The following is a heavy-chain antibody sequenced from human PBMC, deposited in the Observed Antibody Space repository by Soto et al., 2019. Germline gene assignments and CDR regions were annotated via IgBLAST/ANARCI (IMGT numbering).Heavy chain of an antibody. CDR3: TMTMDSSSSDV. D-gene: IGHD6-13*01. J-gene: IGHJ6*02. CDR2: IRSKAYGGTT. CDR1: GFTFGDYA. Sequence: GGSLRLSCTASGFTFGDYAMSWVRQAPGKGLGWVGFIRSKAYGGTTEYAASVKGRFTISRDDSKSIAYLQMNSLKTEDTAVYYCTMTMDSSSSDVWGQGTTVTVSS. V-gene: IGHV3-49*04.